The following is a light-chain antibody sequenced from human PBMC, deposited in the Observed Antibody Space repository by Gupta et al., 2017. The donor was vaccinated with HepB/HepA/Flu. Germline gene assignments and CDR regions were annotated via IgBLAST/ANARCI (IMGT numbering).Light chain of an antibody. CDR3: QKYDRFPLT. CDR1: QGISNY. J-gene: IGKJ4*01. V-gene: IGKV1-27*01. Sequence: DIQMTQSPSSLSAFVGDRVTITCRARQGISNYLAWYQQKPGKSPELLIYGASTLQSGVPSRFSGSGSGTDFTLTITSLQPEDVATYFCQKYDRFPLTFGGGTKVEI. CDR2: GAS.